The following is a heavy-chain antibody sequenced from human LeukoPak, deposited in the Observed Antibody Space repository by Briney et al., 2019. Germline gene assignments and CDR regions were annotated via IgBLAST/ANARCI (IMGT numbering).Heavy chain of an antibody. V-gene: IGHV3-11*01. J-gene: IGHJ6*02. CDR2: ISSSGSTI. CDR3: ARYYGDYFYYGMDV. D-gene: IGHD4-17*01. Sequence: GGSLRLSCAASGFTFSDYYMSWIRQAPGKGLEWVSYISSSGSTIYYADSMKGRFTISRDNAKNSLYLQMNSLRAEDTAAYYCARYYGDYFYYGMDVWGQGTTVTVSS. CDR1: GFTFSDYY.